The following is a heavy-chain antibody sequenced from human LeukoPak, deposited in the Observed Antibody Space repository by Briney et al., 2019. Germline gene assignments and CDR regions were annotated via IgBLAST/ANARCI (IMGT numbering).Heavy chain of an antibody. J-gene: IGHJ4*02. V-gene: IGHV3-73*01. Sequence: PGGSLRLSCAASGFTFSGSAMHWVRQASGKGLEWVGRIRSKANSYATAYAASVKGRITISRDDSKNTAYLQMNSLKTEDTAVYYCTRLSRVPDYGDYAYDYWGQGTLVTVSS. CDR2: IRSKANSYAT. CDR3: TRLSRVPDYGDYAYDY. D-gene: IGHD4-17*01. CDR1: GFTFSGSA.